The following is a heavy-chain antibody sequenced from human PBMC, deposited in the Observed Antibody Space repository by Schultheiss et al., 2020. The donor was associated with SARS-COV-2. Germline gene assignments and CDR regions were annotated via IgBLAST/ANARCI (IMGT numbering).Heavy chain of an antibody. CDR2: IYYSGDT. CDR3: ARRRGVAQGQRWFDP. Sequence: SQTLSLTCTVSGGSISSGGYYWSWIRQHPGKGLEWIGYIYYSGDTSYNPSLKSRVTISGDTSKNQFSLKMSSVTAADTAVYYCARRRGVAQGQRWFDPWGQGTLVTVSS. V-gene: IGHV4-31*03. CDR1: GGSISSGGYY. J-gene: IGHJ5*02. D-gene: IGHD2-15*01.